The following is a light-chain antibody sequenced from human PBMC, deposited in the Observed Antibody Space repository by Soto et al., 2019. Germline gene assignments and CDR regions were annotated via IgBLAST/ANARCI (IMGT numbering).Light chain of an antibody. J-gene: IGLJ1*01. CDR1: SSDVGSYNY. Sequence: QSALTQPASVSGSPGQSITISCTGTSSDVGSYNYVSWYQQHPGKAPKVMIYDVSNRPSGVSYRFSGSKSGNTASLTISGLQAEDEADYHCSSYTTSSTYVFGTGTKVTVL. CDR2: DVS. CDR3: SSYTTSSTYV. V-gene: IGLV2-14*01.